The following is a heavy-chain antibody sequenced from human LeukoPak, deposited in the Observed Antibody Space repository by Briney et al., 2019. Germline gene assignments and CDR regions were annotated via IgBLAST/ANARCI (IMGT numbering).Heavy chain of an antibody. CDR2: INQDGDEK. V-gene: IGHV3-7*02. Sequence: GGSLRLSCATSGFTFSNYWMSWVRQAPGRGLAWVANINQDGDEKYYVDSVKGRFTFSRDNTANSLSLEMNSLRVEDTAVYYCARLYDSNRDHSGFGYWGRGTLVTVSS. J-gene: IGHJ4*02. CDR3: ARLYDSNRDHSGFGY. D-gene: IGHD6-19*01. CDR1: GFTFSNYW.